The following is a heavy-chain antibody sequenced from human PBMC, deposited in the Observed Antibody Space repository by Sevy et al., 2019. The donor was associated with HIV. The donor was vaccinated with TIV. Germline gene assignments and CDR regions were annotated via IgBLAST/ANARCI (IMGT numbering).Heavy chain of an antibody. CDR2: INPNSSGT. Sequence: ASVKVSCKASGYTFTGYYMHWVRQAPGQGLEWMGWINPNSSGTNYAQKFQGRVTMTRDTSISTAYMELSRLRSDDTAVYYCARERVYCSDGWCKPGGWFDPWGQGTLVTVSS. CDR1: GYTFTGYY. J-gene: IGHJ5*02. D-gene: IGHD2-15*01. CDR3: ARERVYCSDGWCKPGGWFDP. V-gene: IGHV1-2*02.